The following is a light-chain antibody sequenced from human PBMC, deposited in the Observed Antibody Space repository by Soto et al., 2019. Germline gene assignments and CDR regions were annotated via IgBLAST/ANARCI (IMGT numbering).Light chain of an antibody. V-gene: IGKV1-12*01. J-gene: IGKJ4*01. CDR2: AAS. Sequence: IQRTQSPSSVSASVGDTVTITCRASQLIRSWLAWYQQKPGKAPKLLIYAASNLQSGVPSRFSGSESGTDVTLTISSLQPEDFATYFCQQASSFPLTFGGGTKVEI. CDR1: QLIRSW. CDR3: QQASSFPLT.